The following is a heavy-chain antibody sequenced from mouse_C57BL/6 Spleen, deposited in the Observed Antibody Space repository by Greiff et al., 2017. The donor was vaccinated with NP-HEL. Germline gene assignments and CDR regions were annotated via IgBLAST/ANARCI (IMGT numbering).Heavy chain of an antibody. J-gene: IGHJ4*01. D-gene: IGHD2-12*01. Sequence: EVQLVESGGGLVKPGGSLKLSCAASGFTFSDYGMHWVRQAPEKGLEWVAYISSGSSTIYYADTVKGRFTISRDNAKNTLCLQMTSLRSEDTAMYYCARGRLYYAMDYWGQGTSVTVSS. CDR1: GFTFSDYG. V-gene: IGHV5-17*01. CDR2: ISSGSSTI. CDR3: ARGRLYYAMDY.